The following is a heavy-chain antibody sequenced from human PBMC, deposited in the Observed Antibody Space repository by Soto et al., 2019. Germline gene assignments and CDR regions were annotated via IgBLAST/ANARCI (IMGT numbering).Heavy chain of an antibody. J-gene: IGHJ6*02. CDR2: ISYDGSNK. D-gene: IGHD2-15*01. Sequence: HPGGSLRLSCAASGFTFSSYGMHWVRQAPGKGLEWVAVISYDGSNKYYADSVKGRFTISRDNSKNTLYLQMNSLRAEDTAVYYCAKENIVVVVAATRQAYGMDVWGQGTTVTVSS. CDR1: GFTFSSYG. V-gene: IGHV3-30*18. CDR3: AKENIVVVVAATRQAYGMDV.